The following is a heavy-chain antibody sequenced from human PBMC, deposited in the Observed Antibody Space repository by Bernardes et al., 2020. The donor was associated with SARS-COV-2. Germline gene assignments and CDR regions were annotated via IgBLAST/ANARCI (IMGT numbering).Heavy chain of an antibody. CDR2: TYPGNSDT. J-gene: IGHJ5*02. V-gene: IGHV5-51*01. D-gene: IGHD1-26*01. CDR1: GYSFSNYW. CDR3: ARAASSGSNPKDWFDP. Sequence: SLKISCEGSGYSFSNYWIGWVRQMPGKGLEWMGITYPGNSDTRYSPSFQGQVTISADKSITTAYLQWSSLKVSDTAMYYCARAASSGSNPKDWFDPWGQGTLVTVSS.